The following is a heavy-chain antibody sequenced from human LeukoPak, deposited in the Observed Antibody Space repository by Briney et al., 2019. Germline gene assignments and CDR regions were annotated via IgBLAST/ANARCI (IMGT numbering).Heavy chain of an antibody. V-gene: IGHV4-59*01. CDR3: ARELKVGNTGYYFDY. CDR2: IYYSGST. CDR1: GGSISSYY. D-gene: IGHD2/OR15-2a*01. J-gene: IGHJ4*02. Sequence: SETLSLTCTVSGGSISSYYWGWIRQPPGKGLECIGYIYYSGSTNYNPSLKSRVTISVDTSKNQFSLNLSSVTAADTAVYYCARELKVGNTGYYFDYWGQGTLVTVSS.